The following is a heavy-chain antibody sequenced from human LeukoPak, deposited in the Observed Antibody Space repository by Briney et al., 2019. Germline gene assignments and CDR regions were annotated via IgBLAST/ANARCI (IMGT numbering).Heavy chain of an antibody. CDR1: GFTFSSYS. J-gene: IGHJ5*02. CDR3: ARGCITMVRGVVLPWFDP. Sequence: GGSLRLSCAASGFTFSSYSMTWVRQAPGKGLEWVSSISSSSSYIYYADSVKGRFTISRDNAKNSLYLQMNSLRAEDTAVYYCARGCITMVRGVVLPWFDPWGQGTLVTVSS. V-gene: IGHV3-21*01. CDR2: ISSSSSYI. D-gene: IGHD3-10*01.